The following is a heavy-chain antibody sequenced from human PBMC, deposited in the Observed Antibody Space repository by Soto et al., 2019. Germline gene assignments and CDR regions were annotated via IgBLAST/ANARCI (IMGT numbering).Heavy chain of an antibody. CDR2: ISYDGSNK. V-gene: IGHV3-30-3*01. D-gene: IGHD3-3*02. J-gene: IGHJ6*02. Sequence: PGGSLRLSCAASGFTFSSYAMHWVRQAPGKGLEWVAVISYDGSNKYYADSVKGRFTISRDNSKNTLYLQMNSLRAEDTAVYYCARDIRATEEYYYFYDGMDVWGQGTTVTVYS. CDR1: GFTFSSYA. CDR3: ARDIRATEEYYYFYDGMDV.